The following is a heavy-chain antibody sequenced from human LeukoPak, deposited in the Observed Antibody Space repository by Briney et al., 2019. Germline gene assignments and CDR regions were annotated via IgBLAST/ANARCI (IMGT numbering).Heavy chain of an antibody. J-gene: IGHJ4*02. V-gene: IGHV1-18*01. CDR2: ISADHGNT. Sequence: GASVKVSCKASGYTFSSYGITWVRQAPGQGLEWMGWISADHGNTNYAQKVQGRVTMTTDTSTSTAYIELRTLRSDDTAVYYCARGRDYYDSSGYDYWGQGTLVTVSS. D-gene: IGHD3-22*01. CDR1: GYTFSSYG. CDR3: ARGRDYYDSSGYDY.